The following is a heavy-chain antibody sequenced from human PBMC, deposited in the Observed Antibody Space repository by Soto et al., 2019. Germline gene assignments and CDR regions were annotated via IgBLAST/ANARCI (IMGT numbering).Heavy chain of an antibody. CDR1: GGSISSSSYY. CDR3: ARGDYYDSSGYPRGAFDI. V-gene: IGHV4-39*01. J-gene: IGHJ3*02. D-gene: IGHD3-22*01. CDR2: IYYSGST. Sequence: SETLSLTCTVSGGSISSSSYYWGWIRQPPGKGLEWIGSIYYSGSTYYNPSLKSRVTISVDTSKNQFSLKLSSVTAADTAVYYCARGDYYDSSGYPRGAFDIWGQGTMVTVSS.